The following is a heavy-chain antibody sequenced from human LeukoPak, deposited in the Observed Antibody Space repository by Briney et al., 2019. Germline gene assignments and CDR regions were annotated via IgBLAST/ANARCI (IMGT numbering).Heavy chain of an antibody. CDR2: INHSGST. CDR3: ARGAVLLWFGEYPRRSNWFDP. D-gene: IGHD3-10*01. J-gene: IGHJ5*02. CDR1: GGSISSYY. Sequence: SETLSLTCTVSGGSISSYYWSWIRQPPGKGLEWIGEINHSGSTNYNPSLKSRVTISVDTSKNQFSLKLSSVTAADTAVYYCARGAVLLWFGEYPRRSNWFDPWGQGTLVTVSS. V-gene: IGHV4-34*01.